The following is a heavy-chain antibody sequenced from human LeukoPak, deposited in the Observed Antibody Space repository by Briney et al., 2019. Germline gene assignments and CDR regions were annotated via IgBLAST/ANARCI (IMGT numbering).Heavy chain of an antibody. Sequence: GGSLRLSCAASGFTFSDYYMSWIRQAPGKGLEWVSYIISSGSTIYYADSVKGRFTISRDNAKNSLYLQMNSLRAEDTAVYYCARAYYDILTGYRNAFDIWGQGTMVTVSS. J-gene: IGHJ3*02. CDR1: GFTFSDYY. CDR3: ARAYYDILTGYRNAFDI. CDR2: IISSGSTI. D-gene: IGHD3-9*01. V-gene: IGHV3-11*01.